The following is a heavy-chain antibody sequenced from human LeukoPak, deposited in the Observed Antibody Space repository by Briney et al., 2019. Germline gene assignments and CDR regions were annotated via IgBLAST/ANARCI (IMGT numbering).Heavy chain of an antibody. J-gene: IGHJ1*01. CDR2: ISSSSSYI. CDR3: ARDPTHCSSTSCYPQYFQH. CDR1: GFTFSSYS. V-gene: IGHV3-21*01. D-gene: IGHD2-2*01. Sequence: GGSLRLSCAASGFTFSSYSMNWVRQAPGKGLEWVSSISSSSSYIYYADSVKGRFTISRDNAKNSLYLQMNSLRAEDTAVYYCARDPTHCSSTSCYPQYFQHWGQGTLVTVSS.